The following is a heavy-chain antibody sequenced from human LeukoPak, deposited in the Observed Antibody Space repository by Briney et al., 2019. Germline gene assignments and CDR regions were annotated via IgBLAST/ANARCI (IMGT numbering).Heavy chain of an antibody. J-gene: IGHJ4*02. V-gene: IGHV5-51*01. CDR1: GYNFTTFW. CDR2: IYPGDSDT. D-gene: IGHD4-23*01. CDR3: ARQDYGGFEY. Sequence: GESLQISCNGSGYNFTTFWIGWVRQMPGKGLEWVGNIYPGDSDTRYSPSFQGQVTVSVDKSISTAYLQWSSLKASDTAIYYCARQDYGGFEYWGQGTLVTVSS.